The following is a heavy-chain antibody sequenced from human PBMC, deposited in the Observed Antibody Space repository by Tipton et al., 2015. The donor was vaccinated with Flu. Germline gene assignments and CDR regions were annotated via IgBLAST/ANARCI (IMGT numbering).Heavy chain of an antibody. J-gene: IGHJ4*02. CDR1: GGSISSYY. V-gene: IGHV4-4*07. Sequence: LRLSCTVSGGSISSYYWSWIRQPAGKGLEWIGRIYTSGSTNYNPSLKSRVTMSVDTSMNQFSLKLSSVTAADTAVYYCAREGDCSGGSCYYPFDYWGQGTLVTVSS. CDR3: AREGDCSGGSCYYPFDY. D-gene: IGHD2-15*01. CDR2: IYTSGST.